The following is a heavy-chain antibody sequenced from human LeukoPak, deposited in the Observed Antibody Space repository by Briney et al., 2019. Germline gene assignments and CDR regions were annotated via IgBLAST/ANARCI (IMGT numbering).Heavy chain of an antibody. CDR1: GFTFSSYA. CDR3: AKYPGSGYYFDY. Sequence: GSLRLSCAASGFTFSSYAMSWVRQAPGKGLEWVSAISGSGGSTYYADSVKGRFTISRDNSKNTLYLQMNSLRAEDTAVYYCAKYPGSGYYFDYWGQGTLVTVSS. CDR2: ISGSGGST. V-gene: IGHV3-23*01. J-gene: IGHJ4*02. D-gene: IGHD6-19*01.